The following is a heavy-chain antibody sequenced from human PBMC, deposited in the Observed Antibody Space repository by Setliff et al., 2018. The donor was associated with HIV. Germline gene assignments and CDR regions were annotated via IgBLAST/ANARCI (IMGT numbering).Heavy chain of an antibody. CDR2: IHPVDSDT. CDR3: ARHRHTAAGTLDAFDI. J-gene: IGHJ3*02. CDR1: GYSFSTNW. V-gene: IGHV5-51*01. Sequence: GESLKISCTGSGYSFSTNWIGWVRQMPGKGLEWMGIIHPVDSDTRYSPSFQGQVTISADKSISTAYLQWSTLKASDTAIYYCARHRHTAAGTLDAFDIWGQGTVVTVSS. D-gene: IGHD6-13*01.